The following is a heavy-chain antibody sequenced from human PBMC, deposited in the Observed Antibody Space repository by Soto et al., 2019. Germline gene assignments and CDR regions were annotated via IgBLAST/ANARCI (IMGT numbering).Heavy chain of an antibody. CDR1: GFTFSSYS. Sequence: GGSLRLSCAASGFTFSSYSMNWVRQAPGKGLEWVSYISSSSSTIYYADSVKGRFTISRDNAKNSLYLQMNSLRDEDTAVYYCARDARGAVAVKRGAHPPYFDYWGQGTLVTVSS. J-gene: IGHJ4*02. D-gene: IGHD6-19*01. CDR3: ARDARGAVAVKRGAHPPYFDY. V-gene: IGHV3-48*02. CDR2: ISSSSSTI.